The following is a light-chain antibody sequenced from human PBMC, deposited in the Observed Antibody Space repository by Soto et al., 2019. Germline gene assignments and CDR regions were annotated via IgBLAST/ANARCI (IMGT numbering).Light chain of an antibody. CDR1: QSVDSD. Sequence: VVTQSPATLSVSPGERVTLSCRASQSVDSDVAWFQHKPGQAPRLLIYDASNRATGIPARFSGSGSGTDFTLTVSNLESEDFAVYYCQQCSNWPLTFGGGTKVEIK. CDR2: DAS. CDR3: QQCSNWPLT. V-gene: IGKV3-11*01. J-gene: IGKJ4*01.